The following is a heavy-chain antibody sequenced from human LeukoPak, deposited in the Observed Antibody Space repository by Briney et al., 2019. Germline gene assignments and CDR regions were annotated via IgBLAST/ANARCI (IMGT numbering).Heavy chain of an antibody. V-gene: IGHV3-23*01. CDR3: ASSLHGSDYNKDY. CDR1: GFTFSSYA. J-gene: IGHJ4*02. D-gene: IGHD4-11*01. Sequence: GGSLRPSCAASGFTFSSYAMSWVRQAPGKGLEWVSAISGSGGSTYYADSVKGRFTISRDNSKNTLYLQMNSLRAEDTAVYYCASSLHGSDYNKDYWGQGTLVTVSS. CDR2: ISGSGGST.